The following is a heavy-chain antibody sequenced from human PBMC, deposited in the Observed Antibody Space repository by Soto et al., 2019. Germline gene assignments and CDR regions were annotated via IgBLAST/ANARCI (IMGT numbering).Heavy chain of an antibody. CDR3: VRDTMRASAAASLDY. V-gene: IGHV3-48*03. CDR2: ISSSGSTI. J-gene: IGHJ4*02. CDR1: GFTFSSYE. Sequence: GGSLRLSCAASGFTFSSYEMNWVRQAPGKGLEWVSYISSSGSTIYYADSVKGRFTISRDNAKNSLHLQMSSLRVGDTALYFCVRDTMRASAAASLDYWGQGTQVTVSS. D-gene: IGHD6-13*01.